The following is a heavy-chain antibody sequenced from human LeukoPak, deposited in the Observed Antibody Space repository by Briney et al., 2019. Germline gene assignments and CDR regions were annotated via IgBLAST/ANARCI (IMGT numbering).Heavy chain of an antibody. V-gene: IGHV3-7*05. CDR1: GFTFSNFW. CDR2: VKEDGSDK. D-gene: IGHD6-19*01. CDR3: VRFVGWYGLDV. J-gene: IGHJ6*02. Sequence: GGSLRLSCVASGFTFSNFWMNWVRQAPGKGLEWVAKVKEDGSDKFYVDSVKGRFTISGDNAKNSVYLQMNSLRAEDTALYYCVRFVGWYGLDVWGQGTTVTVSS.